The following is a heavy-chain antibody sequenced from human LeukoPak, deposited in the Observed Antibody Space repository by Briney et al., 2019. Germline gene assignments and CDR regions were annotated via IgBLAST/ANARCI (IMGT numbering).Heavy chain of an antibody. CDR1: GFAFSSYW. CDR2: IKPDGSGK. J-gene: IGHJ4*02. CDR3: AKDSVRSGGWFYFDN. Sequence: GGSLRLSCAASGFAFSSYWMTWVRQTPGKGLEWVANIKPDGSGKNYVDSVKGRFTISRDNAKNSLYLQMKGLRVEDTAIYYCAKDSVRSGGWFYFDNWGQGTLVSVSS. D-gene: IGHD6-19*01. V-gene: IGHV3-7*03.